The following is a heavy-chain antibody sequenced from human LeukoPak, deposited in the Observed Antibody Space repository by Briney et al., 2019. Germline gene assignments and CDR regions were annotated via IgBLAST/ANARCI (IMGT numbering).Heavy chain of an antibody. V-gene: IGHV1-69*02. CDR2: IIPILGIA. CDR1: GGTFSSYT. D-gene: IGHD3-3*01. Sequence: SVKVSCKASGGTFSSYTISWVRQAPGQGVEWMGRIIPILGIANYAQKFQGRVTITADKSTSTAYMELSSLRSEDTAVYYCAANLYDFWSGYYGRFDYWGQGTLVTVSS. CDR3: AANLYDFWSGYYGRFDY. J-gene: IGHJ4*02.